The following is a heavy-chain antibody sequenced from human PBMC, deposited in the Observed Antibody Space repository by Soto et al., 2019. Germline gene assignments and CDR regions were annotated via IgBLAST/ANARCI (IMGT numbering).Heavy chain of an antibody. Sequence: QVQLQESGPGLVKPSQTLSLTCTVSGGSISSGDYYWSWIRQPPGKGLEWIGYIYYSGSTYYNPSLKSRVTISVDTSKNQFSLKLSSVTAEDTAVYYCARGFIPAAGLLDYWGQGTLVTVSS. J-gene: IGHJ4*02. CDR2: IYYSGST. D-gene: IGHD2-2*01. CDR1: GGSISSGDYY. CDR3: ARGFIPAAGLLDY. V-gene: IGHV4-30-4*01.